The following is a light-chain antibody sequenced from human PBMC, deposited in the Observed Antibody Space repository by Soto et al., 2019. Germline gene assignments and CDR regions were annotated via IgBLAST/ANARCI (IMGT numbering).Light chain of an antibody. J-gene: IGKJ1*01. CDR3: QQYNNWPTWT. Sequence: EIVMTQSPATLSVSPGERATLSCRASQSVSSNLAWYQQKPGQAPRLLIYGASTRATGIPARFSGSESGTEFTLTISSLQSEDFAVYYCQQYNNWPTWTFGQGTKVDIK. V-gene: IGKV3-15*01. CDR2: GAS. CDR1: QSVSSN.